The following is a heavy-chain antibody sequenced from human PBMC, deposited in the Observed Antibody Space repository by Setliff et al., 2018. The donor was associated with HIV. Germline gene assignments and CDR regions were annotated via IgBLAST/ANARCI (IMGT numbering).Heavy chain of an antibody. J-gene: IGHJ6*03. CDR1: GGSFSGYY. CDR2: INHDRTT. CDR3: ARGSRQLTIFGVVFKTNYYFMDV. D-gene: IGHD3-3*01. Sequence: SKTLSLTCAVYGGSFSGYYWSWIRQPPGKGLEWIGEINHDRTTNYNPSLKSRVTISVDTSKNQFSLTLNSVTAADTAVYYCARGSRQLTIFGVVFKTNYYFMDVWGKGTAVTVSS. V-gene: IGHV4-34*01.